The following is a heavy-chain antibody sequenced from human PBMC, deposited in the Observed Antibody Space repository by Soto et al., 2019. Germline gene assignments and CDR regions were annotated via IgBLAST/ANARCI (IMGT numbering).Heavy chain of an antibody. J-gene: IGHJ4*02. D-gene: IGHD6-13*01. CDR1: GGSFSSYN. Sequence: QVQLVQSGAEVKKPGSSVKVSCKTSGGSFSSYNYNWVRLAPGQGLEWMGRIIPFANIANYGQAFQDRVTISADTSASTVYMELRSLTSEDTALYYCASDSAVPNAAIRMAYWGQGTLVTVSS. CDR2: IIPFANIA. V-gene: IGHV1-69*02. CDR3: ASDSAVPNAAIRMAY.